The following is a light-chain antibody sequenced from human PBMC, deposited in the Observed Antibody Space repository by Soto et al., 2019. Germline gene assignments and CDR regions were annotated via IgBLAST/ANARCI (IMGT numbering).Light chain of an antibody. CDR3: QKYDRAPLT. Sequence: DIQMSQSPSSLSASLGDKVTLTCRASEDIAHYLAWYQQKPGKAPRVLLHHTSILQSGVPSRFSGSGNGTAFHVTITSLQAEDVATYFCQKYDRAPLTFGGGTKVEI. J-gene: IGKJ4*01. CDR2: HTS. V-gene: IGKV1-27*01. CDR1: EDIAHY.